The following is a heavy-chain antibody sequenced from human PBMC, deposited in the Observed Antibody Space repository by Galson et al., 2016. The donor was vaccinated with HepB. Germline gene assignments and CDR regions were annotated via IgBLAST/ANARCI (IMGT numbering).Heavy chain of an antibody. CDR1: GYSFSNYW. CDR3: ARRGSSGGYLYYNGMYV. V-gene: IGHV5-51*01. D-gene: IGHD6-19*01. CDR2: IYPGDSDT. Sequence: QSGAEVKKPGEPLNISCKASGYSFSNYWIGWVRQMPENGLEWMGIIYPGDSDTKYSPSFPGQVTISADKYINTADLQWSSRKASDSAIYYCARRGSSGGYLYYNGMYVWGQGTTVTVSS. J-gene: IGHJ6*02.